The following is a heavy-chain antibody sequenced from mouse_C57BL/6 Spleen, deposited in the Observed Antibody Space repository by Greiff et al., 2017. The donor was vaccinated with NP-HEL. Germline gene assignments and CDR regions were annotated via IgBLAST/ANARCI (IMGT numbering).Heavy chain of an antibody. J-gene: IGHJ4*01. CDR2: IDPENGET. CDR3: KSDYYGMDY. Sequence: EVQLQQSGAELVKPGASVKLSCTASGFNIKDYYMHWVKQRTEQGLEWIGRIDPENGETKYAQKFKGKATITADTSSNTAYLQLSSLTSEDTAVYYCKSDYYGMDYWGQGTSVTVSS. CDR1: GFNIKDYY. V-gene: IGHV14-2*01.